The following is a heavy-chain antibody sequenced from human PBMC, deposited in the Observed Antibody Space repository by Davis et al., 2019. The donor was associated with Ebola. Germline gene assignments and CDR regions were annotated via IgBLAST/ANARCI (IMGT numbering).Heavy chain of an antibody. CDR3: VKGSITMTVVVYFDL. Sequence: GESLKISCSASGFTFSSYAMHWVRQAPGKGLEYVSAISSNGGSTYYADSVKGRFTISRDNSKNTLYLQMSSLRIEDTAVYYCVKGSITMTVVVYFDLWGQGTLVTVSP. CDR2: ISSNGGST. V-gene: IGHV3-64D*06. J-gene: IGHJ4*02. D-gene: IGHD3-22*01. CDR1: GFTFSSYA.